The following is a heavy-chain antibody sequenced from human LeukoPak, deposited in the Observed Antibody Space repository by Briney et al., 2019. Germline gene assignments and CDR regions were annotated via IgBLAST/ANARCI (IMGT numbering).Heavy chain of an antibody. CDR3: ARGVSDYYYYYMDV. D-gene: IGHD6-13*01. J-gene: IGHJ6*03. V-gene: IGHV3-64*01. CDR1: GFTFSSYA. Sequence: VGSLRLSCAASGFTFSSYAMHWVRQAPGKGLEYVSAISSNGGSTYYANSVKGRFTISRDNSKNTLYLQMGSLRAEDMAVYYCARGVSDYYYYYMDVWGKGTTVTVSS. CDR2: ISSNGGST.